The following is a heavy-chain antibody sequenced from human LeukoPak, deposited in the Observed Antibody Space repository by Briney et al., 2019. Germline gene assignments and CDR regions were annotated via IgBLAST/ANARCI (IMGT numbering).Heavy chain of an antibody. D-gene: IGHD3-22*01. J-gene: IGHJ4*02. CDR1: GFTFSNAW. CDR2: IKSKTDGGTT. V-gene: IGHV3-15*01. Sequence: GSLRLSCAASGFTFSNAWMSWVRQAPGKGLEWVGRIKSKTDGGTTDYAAPVKGRFTISRDDSKNTLYLQMNSLKTEDTAVYYCTTDAGDSSGSYFDYWGQGTLVTVSS. CDR3: TTDAGDSSGSYFDY.